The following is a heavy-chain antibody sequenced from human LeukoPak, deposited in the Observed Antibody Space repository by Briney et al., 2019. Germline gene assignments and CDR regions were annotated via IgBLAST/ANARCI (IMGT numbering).Heavy chain of an antibody. CDR3: ARDNERVDTKFQTWFDP. CDR2: ISSSSSYI. V-gene: IGHV3-21*01. CDR1: GFTFSSYS. Sequence: PGGSLRLSCAASGFTFSSYSMNWVRQAPGKGLEWVSSISSSSSYIYYADSVKGRFTISRDNAKNSLYLQMNSLRAEDTAVYYCARDNERVDTKFQTWFDPWGQGTLVTVSS. J-gene: IGHJ5*02. D-gene: IGHD5-18*01.